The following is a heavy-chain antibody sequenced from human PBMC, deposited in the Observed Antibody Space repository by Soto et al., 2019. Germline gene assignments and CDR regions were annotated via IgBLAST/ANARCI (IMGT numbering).Heavy chain of an antibody. V-gene: IGHV4-59*01. CDR1: GASISSYY. D-gene: IGHD3-10*01. CDR3: ARSMVRGVIIRRWDYYYGMDV. Sequence: SDTLSLTCTVSGASISSYYWSWIRQPPGKGLEWMGYIYYSGRTNYNPTLKSRVTISVDTSKDQFSLKLSSVTAADTAAYYCARSMVRGVIIRRWDYYYGMDVWGQGTTVTVSS. J-gene: IGHJ6*02. CDR2: IYYSGRT.